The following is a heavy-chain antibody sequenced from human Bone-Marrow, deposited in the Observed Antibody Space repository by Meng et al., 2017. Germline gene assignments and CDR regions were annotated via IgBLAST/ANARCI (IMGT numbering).Heavy chain of an antibody. V-gene: IGHV4-34*01. D-gene: IGHD3-22*01. Sequence: QVQLQQGGAGLLKPSETLPLTCAVYGGSFSGYYWSWIRQPTGKGLEWIGEINHSGSTNYNPSLKSRVTISVDTSKNQFSLKLSSVTAADTAVYYCARLAYDSSGYWFDYWGQGTLVTVSS. CDR3: ARLAYDSSGYWFDY. CDR1: GGSFSGYY. CDR2: INHSGST. J-gene: IGHJ4*02.